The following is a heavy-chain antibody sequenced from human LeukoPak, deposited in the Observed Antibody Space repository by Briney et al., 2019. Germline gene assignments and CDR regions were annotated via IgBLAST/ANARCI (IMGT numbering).Heavy chain of an antibody. J-gene: IGHJ5*02. CDR3: ARAPMTTVTMEDRYWFDP. Sequence: GASVKVSCKASGGTFSSYAISWVRQAPGQGLEWMGGIIPIFGTANYAQKFQGRVTITADKSTSTAYMELSSLRSEDTAVYYCARAPMTTVTMEDRYWFDPWGQGTLVTVSS. V-gene: IGHV1-69*06. CDR2: IIPIFGTA. CDR1: GGTFSSYA. D-gene: IGHD4-17*01.